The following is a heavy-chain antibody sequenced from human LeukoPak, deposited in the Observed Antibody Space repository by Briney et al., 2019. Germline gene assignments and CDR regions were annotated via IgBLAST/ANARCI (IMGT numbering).Heavy chain of an antibody. CDR2: ISSSDNSI. J-gene: IGHJ5*01. CDR3: AKDRHAPGRYCSSTSCFPFDS. CDR1: GFRISDYY. V-gene: IGHV3-11*01. D-gene: IGHD2-2*01. Sequence: GGSLRLSCAASGFRISDYYMSWIRLAPGKGLEWVSYISSSDNSISYVDSVKGRFTISRDNVNNSLYLQMNSLRAEDTAVYYCAKDRHAPGRYCSSTSCFPFDSWGQGTLVTVSS.